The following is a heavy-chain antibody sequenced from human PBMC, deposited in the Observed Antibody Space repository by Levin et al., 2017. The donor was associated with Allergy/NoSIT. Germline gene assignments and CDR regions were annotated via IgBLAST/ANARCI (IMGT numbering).Heavy chain of an antibody. CDR3: VRRQSTVVTAFDY. D-gene: IGHD4-23*01. CDR1: GYSFSTHW. V-gene: IGHV5-51*01. J-gene: IGHJ4*02. CDR2: IYPGDSES. Sequence: KPGESLKISCKGSGYSFSTHWIGWVRQMPGKGLEWMGMIYPGDSESRYSPSFQGQVTISADKSISTAYLQWSSLKASDTAIYYCVRRQSTVVTAFDYWGQGTLVTVSS.